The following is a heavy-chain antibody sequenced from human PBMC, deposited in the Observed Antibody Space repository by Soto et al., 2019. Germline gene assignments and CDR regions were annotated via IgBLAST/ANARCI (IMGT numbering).Heavy chain of an antibody. CDR1: GFTFSFYA. Sequence: QVHLVESGGDVVQPGRSLRLSCAASGFTFSFYAMHWVRQAPGKGLEWVAVISYNGRNKHYVDSVKGRFTISRDNSQDTLYLQMDSLRPDDTAVYYCATWHEREHAYDVWGQGTTVTVSS. J-gene: IGHJ3*01. V-gene: IGHV3-30*04. CDR2: ISYNGRNK. D-gene: IGHD1-1*01. CDR3: ATWHEREHAYDV.